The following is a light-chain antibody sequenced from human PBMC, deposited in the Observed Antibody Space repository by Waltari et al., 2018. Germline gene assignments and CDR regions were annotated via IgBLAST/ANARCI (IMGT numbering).Light chain of an antibody. CDR3: QQRSHWPMYT. J-gene: IGKJ2*01. Sequence: EIVLTQSPATLSLSPGDRATLSCRASESIASPLVWYQQKHGQPPRSLIYDTSNRAAGIPARFSGSGSGTDFSLTISSLEPEDFVVYYCQQRSHWPMYTFGQGTKLEIK. V-gene: IGKV3-11*01. CDR1: ESIASP. CDR2: DTS.